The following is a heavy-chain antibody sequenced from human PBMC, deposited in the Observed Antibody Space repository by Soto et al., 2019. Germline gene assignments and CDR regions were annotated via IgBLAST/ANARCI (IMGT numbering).Heavy chain of an antibody. V-gene: IGHV4-34*01. D-gene: IGHD6-19*01. Sequence: PSETLSLTCAVYGGSFSGYYWSWIRQPPGKGLEWIGEINHSGSTNYNPSLKSRVTISVDTSKNQFSLKLSSVTAADTAVYYCARAVGQWLAYKEIRFDYWGQGTLVTVSS. CDR1: GGSFSGYY. J-gene: IGHJ4*02. CDR3: ARAVGQWLAYKEIRFDY. CDR2: INHSGST.